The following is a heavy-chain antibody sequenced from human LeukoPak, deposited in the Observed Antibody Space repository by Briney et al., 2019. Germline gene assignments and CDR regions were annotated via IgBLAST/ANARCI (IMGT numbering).Heavy chain of an antibody. D-gene: IGHD3-9*01. V-gene: IGHV3-33*01. CDR2: IWYDGSNK. CDR3: ARDLGYYDILTGYYPDY. CDR1: GFTFSSYG. Sequence: PGRSLRLSCAASGFTFSSYGMHWVRQAPGKGLEWVAVIWYDGSNKYYADSVKGRFTISRDTSKNTLYLQMNSLRAEDTAVYYCARDLGYYDILTGYYPDYWGQGTLVTVSS. J-gene: IGHJ4*02.